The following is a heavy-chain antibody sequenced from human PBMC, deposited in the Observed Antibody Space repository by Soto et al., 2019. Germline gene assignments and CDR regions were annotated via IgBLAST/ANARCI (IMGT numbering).Heavy chain of an antibody. CDR1: GYTFTSYG. CDR3: ARGSRNGDYLVDWYFDL. D-gene: IGHD4-17*01. V-gene: IGHV1-18*04. CDR2: ISAYNGNT. J-gene: IGHJ2*01. Sequence: QVQLVQSGAEVKKPGASVKVSCKASGYTFTSYGISWVRQAPGQGLEWMGWISAYNGNTNYAQKLQGRVTMTTDTSPSTDYMELRSLRSDDTAVYYCARGSRNGDYLVDWYFDLWGRGTLVTVSS.